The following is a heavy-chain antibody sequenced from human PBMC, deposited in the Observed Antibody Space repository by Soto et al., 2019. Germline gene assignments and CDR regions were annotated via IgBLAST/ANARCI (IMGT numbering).Heavy chain of an antibody. CDR1: GGSISSYY. V-gene: IGHV4-59*08. CDR3: ARHWAYYDILTGYYYYYGMDV. J-gene: IGHJ6*02. Sequence: SETLSLTCTVSGGSISSYYWSWIRQPPGKGLEWIGYIYYSGSTNYNPSLKSRVTISVDTSKNQFSLKLSSVTAADTAVYYCARHWAYYDILTGYYYYYGMDVWGQGTTVT. CDR2: IYYSGST. D-gene: IGHD3-9*01.